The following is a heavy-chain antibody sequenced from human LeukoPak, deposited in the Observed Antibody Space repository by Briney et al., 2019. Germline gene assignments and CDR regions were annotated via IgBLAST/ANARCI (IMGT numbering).Heavy chain of an antibody. Sequence: SGPTLVNPTQTLTLTCTFSGFSLSTSGVGVGWIRQPPGKALEWLALIYWNDDKRYSPSLKSRLTITKDTSKNQVVLTMTNMDPVDTATCYCAHSQPPRYDFWSGPPLGMDVWGQGTTVTVSS. CDR2: IYWNDDK. J-gene: IGHJ6*02. V-gene: IGHV2-5*01. D-gene: IGHD3-3*01. CDR1: GFSLSTSGVG. CDR3: AHSQPPRYDFWSGPPLGMDV.